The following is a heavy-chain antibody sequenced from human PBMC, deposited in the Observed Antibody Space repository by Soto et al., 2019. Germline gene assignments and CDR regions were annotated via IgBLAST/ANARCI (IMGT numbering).Heavy chain of an antibody. Sequence: QVQLVESGGGLVKPGGSLRLSCAASGFTFSDYYMSWIRQAPGKGLEWVSYISSSGSTIYYADSVKGRFTISRDNAKNSLYLQMNSLRAEDTAVYYCVIQYYYDSSGYYYESRFYDWGQGTLVTVSS. CDR2: ISSSGSTI. CDR3: VIQYYYDSSGYYYESRFYD. D-gene: IGHD3-22*01. CDR1: GFTFSDYY. J-gene: IGHJ4*02. V-gene: IGHV3-11*01.